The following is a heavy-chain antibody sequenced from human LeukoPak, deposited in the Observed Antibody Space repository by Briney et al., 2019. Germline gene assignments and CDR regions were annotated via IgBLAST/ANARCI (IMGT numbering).Heavy chain of an antibody. CDR1: EFTFNNYG. CDR3: AKHSSGITVAGTIQY. J-gene: IGHJ4*02. D-gene: IGHD6-19*01. Sequence: GGSLRLSCSASEFTFNNYGMHWVRQAPGKGLEWVALISKDGSNEYYADSVKGRFTISRDNSKNTLDLQMNSLRADDTAVYYCAKHSSGITVAGTIQYWGQGTLVTVSS. CDR2: ISKDGSNE. V-gene: IGHV3-30*18.